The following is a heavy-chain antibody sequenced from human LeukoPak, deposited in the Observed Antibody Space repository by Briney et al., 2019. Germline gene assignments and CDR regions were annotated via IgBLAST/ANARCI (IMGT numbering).Heavy chain of an antibody. D-gene: IGHD6-19*01. J-gene: IGHJ4*02. CDR1: GFTFSSYD. Sequence: TGGSLRLSCAASGFTFSSYDMSWVREAPGKGLEWVSSISSAGGGTYYADSVKGRFTISRDNSKNTLYLQMNSLRAEDTAVYYCAKRDSSGWYSLDYWGQGTLVTVSS. V-gene: IGHV3-23*01. CDR3: AKRDSSGWYSLDY. CDR2: ISSAGGGT.